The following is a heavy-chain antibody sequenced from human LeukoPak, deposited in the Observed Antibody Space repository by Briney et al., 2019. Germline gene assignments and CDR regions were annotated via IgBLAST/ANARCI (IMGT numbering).Heavy chain of an antibody. CDR3: ARDSPPGGRAFDI. CDR2: IYHSGST. V-gene: IGHV4-30-2*01. J-gene: IGHJ3*02. D-gene: IGHD2-15*01. CDR1: GGSISSGGYS. Sequence: PSETLSLTCAVSGGSISSGGYSWSWIRQPPGKGLEWIGYIYHSGSTYYNPSLKSRVTISVDRSKNQFSLKLSSVTAADTAVYYCARDSPPGGRAFDIWGQGTMVTVSS.